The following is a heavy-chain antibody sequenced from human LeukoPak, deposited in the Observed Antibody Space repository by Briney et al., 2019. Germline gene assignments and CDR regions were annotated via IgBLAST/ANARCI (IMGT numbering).Heavy chain of an antibody. Sequence: PSETLSLTCAVSGGSISSGGYSWSWIRQPPGKGLEWIGEINHSGSTNYNPSLKSRVTISVDTSKNQFSLKLSSVTAADTAVYYCARFAPIGARGYWFDPWGQGTLVTVSS. CDR3: ARFAPIGARGYWFDP. V-gene: IGHV4-34*01. CDR2: INHSGST. CDR1: GGSISSGGYS. D-gene: IGHD3-10*01. J-gene: IGHJ5*02.